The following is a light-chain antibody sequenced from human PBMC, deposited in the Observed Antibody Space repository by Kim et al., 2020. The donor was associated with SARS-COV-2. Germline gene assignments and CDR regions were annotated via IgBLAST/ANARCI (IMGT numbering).Light chain of an antibody. Sequence: QSITISSTGTSSDVGGYNYLSLYQQHPGKAPKLMIYDVSKRPSGVSNRFSGSKSGNTASLTISGLQAEDEADYYCSSYTSSSTPYVFGTGTKVTVL. CDR3: SSYTSSSTPYV. CDR2: DVS. V-gene: IGLV2-14*04. CDR1: SSDVGGYNY. J-gene: IGLJ1*01.